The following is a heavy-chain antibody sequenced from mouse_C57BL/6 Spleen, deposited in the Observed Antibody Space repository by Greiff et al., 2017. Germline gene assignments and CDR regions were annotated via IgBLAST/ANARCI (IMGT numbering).Heavy chain of an antibody. Sequence: QVQLKESGPELVKPGASVKISCKASGYAFSSSWMNWVKQRPGKGLEWIGRIYPGDGDTNYNGKFKGKATLTADKSSSTAYMQLSSLTSEDSAVYFCAEGSSGPFDYWGQGTTLTVSS. CDR3: AEGSSGPFDY. J-gene: IGHJ2*01. CDR1: GYAFSSSW. D-gene: IGHD3-2*02. CDR2: IYPGDGDT. V-gene: IGHV1-82*01.